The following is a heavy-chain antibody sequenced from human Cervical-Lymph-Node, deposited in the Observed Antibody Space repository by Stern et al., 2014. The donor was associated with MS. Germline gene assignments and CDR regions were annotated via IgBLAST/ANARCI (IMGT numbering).Heavy chain of an antibody. D-gene: IGHD3-22*01. CDR1: GLTFSYAW. Sequence: EDQLVESGGGLVKPGGSLRLSCAASGLTFSYAWMSWVRQAPGKGLQWVGRIKSKTDGGTTDYAAPVKGRFTISRDDSKNTLYLEMNSLKTEDTAVYYCTRLNYFDSSGYAYYYYGMDVWGQGTTVTVSS. J-gene: IGHJ6*02. CDR2: IKSKTDGGTT. V-gene: IGHV3-15*01. CDR3: TRLNYFDSSGYAYYYYGMDV.